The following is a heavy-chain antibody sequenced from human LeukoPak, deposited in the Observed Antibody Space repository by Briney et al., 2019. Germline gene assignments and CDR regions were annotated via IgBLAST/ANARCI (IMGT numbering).Heavy chain of an antibody. J-gene: IGHJ4*02. V-gene: IGHV3-30*03. D-gene: IGHD4-23*01. CDR3: ARGARKGDDYGGFFDY. CDR1: GFTFSSYG. CDR2: ISYDGSNK. Sequence: GGSLRLSCAASGFTFSSYGMHWVRQAPGKGLEWVAVISYDGSNKYYADSVKGRFTISRDNSKNTLYLQMNSLRAEDTAVYYCARGARKGDDYGGFFDYWGQGTLVTVSS.